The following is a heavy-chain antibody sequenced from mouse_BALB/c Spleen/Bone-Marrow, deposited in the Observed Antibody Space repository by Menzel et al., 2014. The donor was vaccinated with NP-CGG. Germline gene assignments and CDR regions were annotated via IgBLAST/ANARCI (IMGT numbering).Heavy chain of an antibody. CDR2: ISYDGSN. CDR3: ARDGYDELAWFAY. V-gene: IGHV3-6*02. Sequence: EVKLVGSGPGLVKPSQSLSLTCSVTGYSITSGYYWNWIRQFPGNKLEWMGYISYDGSNNYNPSLKNRISITRDTSKNQFFLKLNSVTTEDTATSYCARDGYDELAWFAYWGQGTLVTVSA. CDR1: GYSITSGYY. D-gene: IGHD2-2*01. J-gene: IGHJ3*01.